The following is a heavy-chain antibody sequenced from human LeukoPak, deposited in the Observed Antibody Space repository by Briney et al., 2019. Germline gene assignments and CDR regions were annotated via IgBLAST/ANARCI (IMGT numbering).Heavy chain of an antibody. CDR1: GFTLSDYY. J-gene: IGHJ4*02. V-gene: IGHV3-11*03. Sequence: GGSLRLSCAASGFTLSDYYMTWIRQAPGKGLEWVSYISSSSSHTNYADSVKGRFTISRDNAEKSLYLQMNSLRAEDTAVYYCARRTGINYYDSSGYYSDYWGQGILVTVSS. D-gene: IGHD3-22*01. CDR3: ARRTGINYYDSSGYYSDY. CDR2: ISSSSSHT.